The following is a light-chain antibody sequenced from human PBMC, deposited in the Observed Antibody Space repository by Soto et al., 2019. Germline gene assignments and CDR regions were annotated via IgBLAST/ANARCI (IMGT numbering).Light chain of an antibody. Sequence: EIVLTQSPGTLSLSPGEGATLSCRASQSVSSTYLAWYQQKAGQAPRLLIYGASSRATGIPDRFSGSGSGTDFTLTISRLEPEDFAVYYCQQYGSSPQTFGQGTK. CDR3: QQYGSSPQT. CDR2: GAS. J-gene: IGKJ1*01. V-gene: IGKV3-20*01. CDR1: QSVSSTY.